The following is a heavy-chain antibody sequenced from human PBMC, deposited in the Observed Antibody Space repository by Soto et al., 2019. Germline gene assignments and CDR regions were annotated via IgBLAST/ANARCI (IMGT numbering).Heavy chain of an antibody. CDR1: GDSISDYFS. CDR3: AREVRGGFTGIFDQ. J-gene: IGHJ4*02. D-gene: IGHD2-15*01. Sequence: PXETLSLACTVAGDSISDYFSWSWIRQPAGKGLEWIGRIHTDGTTKYNPSLKSRVTLSLDKSKNQFSLRLSSVTAADTAVYYFAREVRGGFTGIFDQWGRGSRVTVSS. V-gene: IGHV4-4*07. CDR2: IHTDGTT.